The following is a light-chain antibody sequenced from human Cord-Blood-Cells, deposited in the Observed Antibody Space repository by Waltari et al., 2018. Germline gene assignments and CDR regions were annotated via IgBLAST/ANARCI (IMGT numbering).Light chain of an antibody. CDR3: CSYAGSYTKV. CDR2: DVS. CDR1: SSDVGGYNY. Sequence: QSALTQPRSVSGSPGQSVTISCTGTSSDVGGYNYVSWYQQHPGKAPKLMIYDVSKRPSGVPDRFSGSKSGNTASLTISGIQAEDEADYYCCSYAGSYTKVFGGGTKLTVL. V-gene: IGLV2-11*01. J-gene: IGLJ3*02.